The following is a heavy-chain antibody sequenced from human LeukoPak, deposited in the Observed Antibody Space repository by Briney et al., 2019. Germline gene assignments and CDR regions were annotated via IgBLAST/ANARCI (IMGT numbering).Heavy chain of an antibody. Sequence: SETLSLTCTVSGGSISTYYWSWVRQPPGKGLEWIGYIYYSGSTNYNPSLKSRVTISVDTSKNQFSLKLTSATAADTAVYYCARWHSHGRYFDYWGQGALVTVSS. D-gene: IGHD1-26*01. CDR1: GGSISTYY. CDR2: IYYSGST. CDR3: ARWHSHGRYFDY. J-gene: IGHJ4*02. V-gene: IGHV4-59*01.